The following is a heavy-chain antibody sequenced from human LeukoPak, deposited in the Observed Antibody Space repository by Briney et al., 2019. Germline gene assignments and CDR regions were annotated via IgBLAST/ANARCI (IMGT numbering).Heavy chain of an antibody. CDR3: AKDHFGSGTTMDV. V-gene: IGHV3-30*18. D-gene: IGHD3-10*01. CDR1: GFTFSNYG. CDR2: ISHSGGDK. J-gene: IGHJ6*02. Sequence: GGSLRLSCAASGFTFSNYGMHWVRQAPGKGLEWVAVISHSGGDKYYADSLKGRFTISRDNSKNELFLQINSLRDEDTGVYYCAKDHFGSGTTMDVWGQGTTVSVSS.